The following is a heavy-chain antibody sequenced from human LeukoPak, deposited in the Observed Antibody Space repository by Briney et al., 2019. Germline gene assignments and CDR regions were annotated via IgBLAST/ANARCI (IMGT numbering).Heavy chain of an antibody. Sequence: SETLSLTCAVYGGSFSDYYWSWIRQPPGKGLEWIGEINHSGSTNYSPSLKSRVTISVDTSKKQFSLKLSSVTAADTAVYYCARVYSYYYYYMDVWGKGTTVTVSS. CDR3: ARVYSYYYYYMDV. J-gene: IGHJ6*03. CDR1: GGSFSDYY. D-gene: IGHD4-11*01. V-gene: IGHV4-34*01. CDR2: INHSGST.